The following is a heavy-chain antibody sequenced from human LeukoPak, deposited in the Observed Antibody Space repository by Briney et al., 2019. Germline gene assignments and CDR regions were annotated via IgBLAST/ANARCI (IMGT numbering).Heavy chain of an antibody. V-gene: IGHV1-46*01. J-gene: IGHJ6*03. CDR1: GYTFTSYY. CDR2: INSSGGST. D-gene: IGHD6-19*01. CDR3: ARDPGSSGWYDYYYMDV. Sequence: ASVKVSCKASGYTFTSYYMHWVRQAPGQGLEWMGIINSSGGSTSYAQKFQGRVTMTRDMSTSTVYMELSSLRSEDTAVYYCARDPGSSGWYDYYYMDVWGKGTTVTVSS.